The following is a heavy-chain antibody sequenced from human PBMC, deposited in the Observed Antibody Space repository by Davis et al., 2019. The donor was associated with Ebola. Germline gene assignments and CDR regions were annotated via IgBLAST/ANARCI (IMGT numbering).Heavy chain of an antibody. CDR1: GYTFTSYD. CDR2: MNPNSGNT. Sequence: ASVQVSCKASGYTFTSYDINWVRQATGQGLEWMGWMNPNSGNTGYAQKFQGRVTMTRNTSISTAYMELSSLRSDDTAVYYCARAQFPTTSDHWGQGTLVTVSS. J-gene: IGHJ4*02. D-gene: IGHD1-1*01. CDR3: ARAQFPTTSDH. V-gene: IGHV1-8*01.